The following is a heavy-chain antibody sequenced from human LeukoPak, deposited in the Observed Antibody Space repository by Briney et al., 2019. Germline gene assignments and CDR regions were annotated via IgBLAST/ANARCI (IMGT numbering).Heavy chain of an antibody. CDR2: ISGSGGKT. CDR1: GFTFSNYA. J-gene: IGHJ4*02. Sequence: GGSLRLSCAGSGFTFSNYAMSWVRQAPGKGLEWVSGISGSGGKTYYADSVKGRFTIFRDNSKNTLYLQMNSLRAEDTAVYHCAKRAAAAGHFDFWGQGTLVTVSS. D-gene: IGHD6-13*01. V-gene: IGHV3-23*01. CDR3: AKRAAAAGHFDF.